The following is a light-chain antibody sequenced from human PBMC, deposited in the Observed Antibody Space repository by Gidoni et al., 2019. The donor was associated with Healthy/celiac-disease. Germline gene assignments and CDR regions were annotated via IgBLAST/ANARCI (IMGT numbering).Light chain of an antibody. Sequence: EIVLTQSPATLSLSPGERATLSCRASQSVSSYLAWYQQKPGQAPRLLIYDASNRATGIPARCSGSGSGTDVTLTISSLEPEDFADYYCQERSNWSLTFGGGTKVEIK. CDR2: DAS. V-gene: IGKV3-11*01. CDR3: QERSNWSLT. CDR1: QSVSSY. J-gene: IGKJ4*01.